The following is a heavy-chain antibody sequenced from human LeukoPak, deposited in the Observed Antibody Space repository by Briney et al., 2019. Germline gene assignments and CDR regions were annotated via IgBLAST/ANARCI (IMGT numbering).Heavy chain of an antibody. CDR1: GFTFSIYG. V-gene: IGHV3-23*01. D-gene: IGHD3-10*01. CDR2: ISDSGGTK. J-gene: IGHJ4*02. CDR3: AKNFDSGSYYPN. Sequence: PGGSLRLSCAASGFTFSIYGMTWVRQAPGKGLECVSKISDSGGTKKYADSVKGRFTISRDNSKNTLYLQMNSLRAEDTAVYYCAKNFDSGSYYPNWGQGTLVTVSS.